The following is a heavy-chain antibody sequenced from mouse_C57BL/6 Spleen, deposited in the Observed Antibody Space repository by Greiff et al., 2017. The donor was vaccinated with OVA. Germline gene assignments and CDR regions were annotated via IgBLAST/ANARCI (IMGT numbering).Heavy chain of an antibody. CDR3: ARRTVVARAMDY. Sequence: QVQLQQSGAELMKPGAPVKLSCKATGYTFSGYWIEWVKQRPGNGLEWIGEILPGSGGTNYNEKFKGKATFTADTSSNTAYMQLSSLTTEDSAIYYCARRTVVARAMDYWGQGTSVTVSS. CDR2: ILPGSGGT. J-gene: IGHJ4*01. CDR1: GYTFSGYW. V-gene: IGHV1-9*01. D-gene: IGHD1-1*01.